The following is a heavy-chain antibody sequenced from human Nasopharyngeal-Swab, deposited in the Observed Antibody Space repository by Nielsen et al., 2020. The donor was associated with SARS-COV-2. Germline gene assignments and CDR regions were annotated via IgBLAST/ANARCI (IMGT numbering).Heavy chain of an antibody. J-gene: IGHJ4*01. Sequence: GESLKISCAASGFTLSTYSMDWVRQVPGKGLEWVAHIGTISTPIYCADSVRGRFSISRDNAKNSLSLLMSTLRGEDTAVYYCVRGWRSNSFDYWGQGARVTVSA. CDR1: GFTLSTYS. CDR3: VRGWRSNSFDY. CDR2: IGTISTPI. V-gene: IGHV3-48*01. D-gene: IGHD2/OR15-2a*01.